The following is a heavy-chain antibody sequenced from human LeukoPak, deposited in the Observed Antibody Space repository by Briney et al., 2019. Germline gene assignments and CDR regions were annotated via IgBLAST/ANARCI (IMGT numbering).Heavy chain of an antibody. CDR1: GYTFTSYG. CDR2: ISAYNGNT. CDR3: ARDQVREENNYYYYGMDV. V-gene: IGHV1-18*01. J-gene: IGHJ6*02. Sequence: ASVKVSCKASGYTFTSYGISWVRQAPGQGLEGMGWISAYNGNTNYAQKLQGRVTMTTDTSTSTAYMELRSLRSDDTAVYYCARDQVREENNYYYYGMDVWGQGTTVTVSS. D-gene: IGHD1/OR15-1a*01.